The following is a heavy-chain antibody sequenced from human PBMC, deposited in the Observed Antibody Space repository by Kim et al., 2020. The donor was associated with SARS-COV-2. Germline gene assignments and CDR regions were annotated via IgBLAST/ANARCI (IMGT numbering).Heavy chain of an antibody. V-gene: IGHV4-38-2*02. J-gene: IGHJ6*02. CDR1: GYSISSCYY. Sequence: SETLSLTCTVSGYSISSCYYWGWIRQPPGKGLEWIGSIYHSGSTYYNPSLKSRVTISVDTSKNQFSLKLSSVTAADTAVYYCARDSGTRGASPSSGWLYYYYYGMDVWGQGTTVTVSS. CDR2: IYHSGST. CDR3: ARDSGTRGASPSSGWLYYYYYGMDV. D-gene: IGHD6-19*01.